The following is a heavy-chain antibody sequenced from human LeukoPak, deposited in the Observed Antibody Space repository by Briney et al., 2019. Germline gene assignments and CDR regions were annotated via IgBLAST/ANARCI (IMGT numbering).Heavy chain of an antibody. CDR2: IYPGDSDT. CDR3: ARRARYYYDSSGYFYFDY. D-gene: IGHD3-22*01. J-gene: IGHJ4*02. Sequence: GESLKISCKGSGYSFTSYWIGWVRQMPGKGLEWMGIIYPGDSDTRYSPSFQGQVTISADKSISTAYLQWSSLKASDTAMYYCARRARYYYDSSGYFYFDYWGRGTLVTVSS. V-gene: IGHV5-51*01. CDR1: GYSFTSYW.